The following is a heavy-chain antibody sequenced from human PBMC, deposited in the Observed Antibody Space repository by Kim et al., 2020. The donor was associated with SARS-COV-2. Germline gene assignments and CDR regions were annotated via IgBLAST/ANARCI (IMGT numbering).Heavy chain of an antibody. J-gene: IGHJ4*02. V-gene: IGHV3-30*18. Sequence: GGSLRLSCAASGFTFSSYGMHWVRQAPGKGLEWVAVISYDGSNKYYADSVKGRFTISRDNSKNTLYLQMNSLRAEDTAVYYCAKLAAAGIETFDYWGQGTLVTVSS. CDR2: ISYDGSNK. D-gene: IGHD6-13*01. CDR1: GFTFSSYG. CDR3: AKLAAAGIETFDY.